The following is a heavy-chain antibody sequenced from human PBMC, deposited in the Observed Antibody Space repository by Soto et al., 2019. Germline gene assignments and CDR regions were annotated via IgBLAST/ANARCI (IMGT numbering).Heavy chain of an antibody. D-gene: IGHD2-15*01. Sequence: GGSLRLSCAASGFTVSSNYMSWVRQAPGKGLEWVSVIYSGGSTYYADSVKGRFTISRHNSKNTLYLQMNSLRAEDTAVYYCARDPYCSGGSCYSSWGQGTLVTVSS. CDR3: ARDPYCSGGSCYSS. J-gene: IGHJ5*02. CDR2: IYSGGST. V-gene: IGHV3-53*04. CDR1: GFTVSSNY.